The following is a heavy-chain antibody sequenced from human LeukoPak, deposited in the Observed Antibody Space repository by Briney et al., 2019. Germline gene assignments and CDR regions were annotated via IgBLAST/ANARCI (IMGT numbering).Heavy chain of an antibody. J-gene: IGHJ4*02. Sequence: SETLSLTCAVYGGSFSGYYWSWIRQPQGKGLEWIGEINHSGSTNYNPSLKSRVTISVDTSKNQFSLKLSSVTAADTAVYYCARGVSRYYYDSSGYYYFDYWGQGTLVTVSS. CDR2: INHSGST. CDR3: ARGVSRYYYDSSGYYYFDY. CDR1: GGSFSGYY. D-gene: IGHD3-22*01. V-gene: IGHV4-34*01.